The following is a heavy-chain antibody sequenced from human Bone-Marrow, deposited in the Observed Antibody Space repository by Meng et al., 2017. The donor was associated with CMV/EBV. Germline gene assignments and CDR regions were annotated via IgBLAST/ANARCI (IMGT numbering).Heavy chain of an antibody. CDR1: GFTFSSYW. V-gene: IGHV3-7*01. D-gene: IGHD3-3*01. CDR3: ARESLYDFWSGPKVDV. CDR2: IRQDGSEK. Sequence: GESLKIPCAASGFTFSSYWMNWVRQAPGKGLEWVANIRQDGSEKYYVDSVKGRFTISRDNAKNSLYLQMNSLRAEDTAVYYCARESLYDFWSGPKVDVWGQGTTVTVSS. J-gene: IGHJ6*02.